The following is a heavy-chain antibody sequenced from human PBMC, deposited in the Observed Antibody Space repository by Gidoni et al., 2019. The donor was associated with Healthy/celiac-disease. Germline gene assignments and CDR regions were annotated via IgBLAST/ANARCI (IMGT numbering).Heavy chain of an antibody. CDR1: GYSFASYW. D-gene: IGHD3-10*01. V-gene: IGHV5-51*01. CDR2: IYPGDSDT. J-gene: IGHJ3*02. CDR3: ARLGLDMVRGTNFDI. Sequence: EVQLVHSGAGVQKTGDCLKVPCKGSGYSFASYWIGWVRQMPGKGLEWMGIIYPGDSDTRYSPSFQGQVTISADKSISTAYLQWSSLKASDTAMYYCARLGLDMVRGTNFDIWGQGTMVTVSS.